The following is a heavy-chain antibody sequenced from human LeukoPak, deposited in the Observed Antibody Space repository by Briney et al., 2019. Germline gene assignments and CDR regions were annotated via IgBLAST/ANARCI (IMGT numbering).Heavy chain of an antibody. J-gene: IGHJ4*02. V-gene: IGHV3-74*01. CDR2: INNDGSNT. Sequence: GGSLRLSCAASGFTFSSYWMHWVRQAPGKGLVWVSRINNDGSNTSYADSVKGRFTISRDNAKNTLYLQMNSLRAEDTAVYYCARGEVYYDSSGFDPFDYWGQGTLVTVSS. D-gene: IGHD3-22*01. CDR1: GFTFSSYW. CDR3: ARGEVYYDSSGFDPFDY.